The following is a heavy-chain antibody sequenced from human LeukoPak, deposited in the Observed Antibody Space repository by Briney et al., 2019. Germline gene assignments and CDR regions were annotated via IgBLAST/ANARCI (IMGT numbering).Heavy chain of an antibody. CDR2: INDSGST. Sequence: SETLSLTCAVYGGSFSGYYWSWIRQPPGKGLEWIGEINDSGSTNYNPSLKSRVTISVDTSKNQFSLKLSSVTAADTAVYYCARHRSYYYGSGSYTSHFDYWGQGTLVTVSS. J-gene: IGHJ4*02. D-gene: IGHD3-10*01. CDR3: ARHRSYYYGSGSYTSHFDY. V-gene: IGHV4-34*01. CDR1: GGSFSGYY.